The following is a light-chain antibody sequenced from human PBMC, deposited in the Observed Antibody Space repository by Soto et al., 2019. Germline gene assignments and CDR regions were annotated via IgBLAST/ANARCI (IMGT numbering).Light chain of an antibody. CDR3: QQYGSSPWT. Sequence: EPVLTQSPGTLSLSPGEGATLSCRASQSVSSSYLAWYQQKPGQAPRLLIYGASSRATGIPDRFSGSGSGTDFTLTISRLEPEDSAVYYCQQYGSSPWTFGQGTKVDIK. CDR2: GAS. V-gene: IGKV3-20*01. J-gene: IGKJ1*01. CDR1: QSVSSSY.